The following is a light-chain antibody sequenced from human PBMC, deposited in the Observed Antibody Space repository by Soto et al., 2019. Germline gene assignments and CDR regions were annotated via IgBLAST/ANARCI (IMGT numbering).Light chain of an antibody. Sequence: QLVLTQPPSVSGAPGQRVTISCNGSSSNIGAGFDVHWYQQFPGTAPKLLIYGDTIRPSGVPDRFSGSKSGTSASLAITGLQAEDDADYYCQSFWLFGGGTKRTVL. CDR3: QSFWL. V-gene: IGLV1-40*01. CDR2: GDT. J-gene: IGLJ2*01. CDR1: SSNIGAGFD.